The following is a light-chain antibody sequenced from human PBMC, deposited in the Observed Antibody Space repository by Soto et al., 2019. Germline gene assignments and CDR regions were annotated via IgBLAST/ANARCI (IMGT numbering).Light chain of an antibody. V-gene: IGKV3D-15*01. CDR1: QSFSNN. Sequence: EIVLTQSPGTLSLSPGERVTLSCRASQSFSNNYLAWYQQKPGQAPRLVIYGASNRATGIPDRFSGSGSGTDFTLTISSLQSEDFAVYYCQQYNNWPSTFGQGTRLEIK. J-gene: IGKJ5*01. CDR2: GAS. CDR3: QQYNNWPST.